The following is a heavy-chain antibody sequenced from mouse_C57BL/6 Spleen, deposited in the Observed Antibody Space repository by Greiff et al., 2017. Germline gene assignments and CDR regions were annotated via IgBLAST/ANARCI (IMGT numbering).Heavy chain of an antibody. CDR3: ARPGYYSNYVDY. J-gene: IGHJ2*01. V-gene: IGHV5-17*01. CDR2: ISSGSSTI. CDR1: GFTFSDYG. Sequence: DVKLVESGGGLVKPGGSLKLSCAASGFTFSDYGMHWVRQAPEKGLEWVAYISSGSSTIYYADTVKGRFTISRDNAKNTLFLQMTSLRSEDTAMYYCARPGYYSNYVDYWGQGTTLTVSS. D-gene: IGHD2-5*01.